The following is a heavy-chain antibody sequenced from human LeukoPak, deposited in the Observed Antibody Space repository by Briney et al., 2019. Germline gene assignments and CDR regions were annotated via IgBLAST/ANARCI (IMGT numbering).Heavy chain of an antibody. CDR2: IYYNVVT. Sequence: SETLSLTCTVSGGSISSSIYYWGWFRQPPGKGLEWIGSIYYNVVTYYNSSLKSRVTISVDTSKNHLSLKLSSVTAADTAVYYCARVRDGYNRNWAYWGQGTLVTVSS. V-gene: IGHV4-39*02. D-gene: IGHD5-24*01. J-gene: IGHJ4*02. CDR1: GGSISSSIYY. CDR3: ARVRDGYNRNWAY.